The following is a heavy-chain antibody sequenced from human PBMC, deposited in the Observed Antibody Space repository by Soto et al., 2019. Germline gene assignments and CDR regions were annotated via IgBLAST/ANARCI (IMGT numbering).Heavy chain of an antibody. V-gene: IGHV3-64D*08. CDR2: ISNNGERT. Sequence: GGSLRLSCSASGFTFSTYAMQWVRQAPGTGLEYVSAISNNGERTYYADSAKGRFSISRDNFKNTLYLQMSSLRPEDTAVYYCVKVSNSGWSPFDYWGQGTLVTVSS. CDR3: VKVSNSGWSPFDY. CDR1: GFTFSTYA. J-gene: IGHJ4*02. D-gene: IGHD6-19*01.